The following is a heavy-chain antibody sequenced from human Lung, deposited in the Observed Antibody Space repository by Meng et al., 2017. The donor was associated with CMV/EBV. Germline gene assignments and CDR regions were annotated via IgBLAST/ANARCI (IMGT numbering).Heavy chain of an antibody. V-gene: IGHV4-31*03. CDR1: GGSISSGGYY. CDR2: IHSSGST. J-gene: IGHJ5*02. Sequence: QVQPAVSGPGLVNPSQTLSLTCTVSGGSISSGGYYWSWIRQHPGKGLEWIGYIHSSGSTYYNPSLRSRLTISVDTSKNQFSLKLSSVTAADTAVYYCARASYGSGSPLGESWFDPWGQGTLVTVSS. D-gene: IGHD3-10*01. CDR3: ARASYGSGSPLGESWFDP.